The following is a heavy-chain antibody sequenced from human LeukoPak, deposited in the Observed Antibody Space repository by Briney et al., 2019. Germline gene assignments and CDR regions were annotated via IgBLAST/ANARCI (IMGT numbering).Heavy chain of an antibody. CDR1: GYTFTTYW. Sequence: GESLKISCNGSGYTFTTYWIGWVRQMPGKGLEWMGVIYPGDSDTAYSPSFQGQVTISADKSISTAYLQWSSLKASDTAIYYCARRGPTGGTSSWYFDFWGQGTLVTVPS. V-gene: IGHV5-51*01. J-gene: IGHJ4*02. D-gene: IGHD6-13*01. CDR3: ARRGPTGGTSSWYFDF. CDR2: IYPGDSDT.